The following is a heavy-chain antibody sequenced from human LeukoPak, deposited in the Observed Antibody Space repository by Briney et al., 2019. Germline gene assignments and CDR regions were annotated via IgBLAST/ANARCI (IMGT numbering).Heavy chain of an antibody. J-gene: IGHJ1*01. CDR3: ATVTMGAEYFQH. D-gene: IGHD2-2*01. CDR2: IIPIFGTA. CDR1: GGTFSSYA. V-gene: IGHV1-69*06. Sequence: SVKVSCKASGGTFSSYAISWVRQAPGQGLEWMGGIIPIFGTANYAQKFQGRVTMTEDTSTDTAYMELSSLRSEDTAVYYCATVTMGAEYFQHWGQGTLVTVSS.